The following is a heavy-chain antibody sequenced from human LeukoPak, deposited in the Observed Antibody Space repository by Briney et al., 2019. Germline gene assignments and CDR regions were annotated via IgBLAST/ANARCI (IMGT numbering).Heavy chain of an antibody. D-gene: IGHD4-17*01. J-gene: IGHJ5*02. Sequence: PSQTLSLTCAVSGGSISSIGYYWSWIRQHPGKGLEWIGYIYYSGSTYYNPSLKSRVTISVDTSKNQFSLKLSSVTAADTAVYYCARSHDYGDLNWFDPWGQGTLVTVSS. V-gene: IGHV4-31*11. CDR2: IYYSGST. CDR1: GGSISSIGYY. CDR3: ARSHDYGDLNWFDP.